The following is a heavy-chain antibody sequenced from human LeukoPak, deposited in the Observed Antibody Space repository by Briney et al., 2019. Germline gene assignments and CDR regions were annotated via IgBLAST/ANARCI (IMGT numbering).Heavy chain of an antibody. D-gene: IGHD3-3*01. V-gene: IGHV3-23*01. Sequence: PGGSLRLSCAASGFTFSSYATSWVRQAPGKGLEWVSAISGSGGSTYYADSVKGRFTISRDNSKNTLYLQMNSLRAEDTAVYYCAKKQGGLRFLEWFAAFDIWGQGTMVTVSS. J-gene: IGHJ3*02. CDR3: AKKQGGLRFLEWFAAFDI. CDR1: GFTFSSYA. CDR2: ISGSGGST.